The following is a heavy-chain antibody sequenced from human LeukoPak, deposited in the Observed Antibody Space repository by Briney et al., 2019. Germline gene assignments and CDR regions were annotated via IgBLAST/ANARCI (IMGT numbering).Heavy chain of an antibody. CDR1: GFTFSSYA. V-gene: IGHV3-30-3*01. D-gene: IGHD1-26*01. J-gene: IGHJ5*02. Sequence: GGSLRLSCAASGFTFSSYAMHWVRQAPGKGLGWVAVISYDGSNKYYADSVKGRFTISRDNSKNTLYLQMNSLRTEDTAIYYCARDPLRYSGSYNWFDPWGQGTLVTVSS. CDR3: ARDPLRYSGSYNWFDP. CDR2: ISYDGSNK.